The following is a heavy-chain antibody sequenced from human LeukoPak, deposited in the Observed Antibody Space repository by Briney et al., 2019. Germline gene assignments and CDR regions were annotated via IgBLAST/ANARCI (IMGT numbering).Heavy chain of an antibody. CDR1: GFTFSSYG. CDR3: AKSYPAPYYYDSSGYYLDY. Sequence: PGRSLRLSCAASGFTFSSYGMHWVRQAPGKGLEWVAVISYDGSNKYYADSVKGRFTISRDNSKNTLYLQMNSLRAEDTAVYYCAKSYPAPYYYDSSGYYLDYWGQGTLVTVSS. J-gene: IGHJ4*02. D-gene: IGHD3-22*01. V-gene: IGHV3-30*18. CDR2: ISYDGSNK.